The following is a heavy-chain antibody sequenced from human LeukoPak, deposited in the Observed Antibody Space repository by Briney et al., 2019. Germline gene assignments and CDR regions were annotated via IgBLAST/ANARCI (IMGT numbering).Heavy chain of an antibody. CDR3: ARAVDVTTGYYYMGV. CDR2: INHSGST. J-gene: IGHJ6*03. CDR1: GGSFSGYY. V-gene: IGHV4-34*01. D-gene: IGHD4-17*01. Sequence: SETLSLTCAVYGGSFSGYYWSWVRQPPGKGLEWVGEINHSGSTNYNPSLKSRFTISVDTSKNQFSLKLSSVTAADTAVYYCARAVDVTTGYYYMGVWGKGTTVTVSS.